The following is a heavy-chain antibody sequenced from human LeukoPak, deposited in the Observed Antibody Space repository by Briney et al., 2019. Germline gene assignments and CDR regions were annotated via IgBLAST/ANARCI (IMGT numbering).Heavy chain of an antibody. J-gene: IGHJ4*02. V-gene: IGHV3-23*01. Sequence: GGSLRLSCAASGFGFRTYGMSWVRQAPGEGLEWVSTLTSGGSTYYGDSVKGRFTISRDNSKNTLYLQMNSLRAGDTAVYYCARGSGSGSYFDWGQGTLVTVSS. CDR3: ARGSGSGSYFD. CDR2: LTSGGST. D-gene: IGHD3-10*01. CDR1: GFGFRTYG.